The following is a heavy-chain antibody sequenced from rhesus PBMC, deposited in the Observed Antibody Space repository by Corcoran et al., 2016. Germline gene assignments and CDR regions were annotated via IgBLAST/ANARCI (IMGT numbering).Heavy chain of an antibody. Sequence: QVQLQESGPGLVKPSETLSLTCAVSGGSISSGNWWSWIRQPPGKGLEWIGYISGSSGSTYSNPSLKSRVTISKDTSKNQFSLKLSSVTAADTAVYYCARDYQYLDWLPFDSWGQGVLVTVSS. CDR3: ARDYQYLDWLPFDS. CDR1: GGSISSGNW. V-gene: IGHV4S19*01. D-gene: IGHD3-3*01. J-gene: IGHJ4*01. CDR2: ISGSSGST.